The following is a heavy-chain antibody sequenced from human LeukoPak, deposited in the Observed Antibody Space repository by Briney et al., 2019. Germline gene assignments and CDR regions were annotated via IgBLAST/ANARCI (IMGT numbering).Heavy chain of an antibody. V-gene: IGHV3-48*01. CDR1: GFTFSSYS. D-gene: IGHD3-22*01. CDR2: ISTSSSTI. J-gene: IGHJ6*02. CDR3: AKDRVYYDSSGHLYYYGMDV. Sequence: GGSLRLSCAASGFTFSSYSMNWVRQAPGKGLEWVSYISTSSSTIYYADSVKGRFTISRDNSKNTLYLQMNSLRAEDTAVYYCAKDRVYYDSSGHLYYYGMDVWGQGTTVTVSS.